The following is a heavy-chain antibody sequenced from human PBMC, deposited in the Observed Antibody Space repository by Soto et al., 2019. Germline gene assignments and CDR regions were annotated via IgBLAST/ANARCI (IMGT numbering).Heavy chain of an antibody. D-gene: IGHD2-15*01. J-gene: IGHJ4*02. CDR2: FVPLFGST. V-gene: IGHV1-69*01. CDR3: ATHSLGTSSPPYFDN. Sequence: QVQLVQSGAEVKKPGSSVKVSCQASGGTFSGYALTWVRQAPGQGLEWMGAFVPLFGSTNYAQQFAGRITIIADESTSTGYMELSTLRSEDTAVYYCATHSLGTSSPPYFDNWGQGTLVTVSS. CDR1: GGTFSGYA.